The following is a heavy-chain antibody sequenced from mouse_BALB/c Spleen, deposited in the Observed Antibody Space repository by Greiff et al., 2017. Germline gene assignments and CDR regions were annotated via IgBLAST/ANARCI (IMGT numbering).Heavy chain of an antibody. CDR1: GFSLTSYG. Sequence: VQLQQSGPGLVAPSQSLSITCTVSGFSLTSYGVHWVRQPPGKGLEWLGVIWAGGSTNYNSALMSRLSISKDNSKSQVFLKMNSLQTDDTAMYYCARDDGNYEAYYYAMDYWGQGTSVTVSS. CDR3: ARDDGNYEAYYYAMDY. J-gene: IGHJ4*01. D-gene: IGHD2-1*01. V-gene: IGHV2-9*02. CDR2: IWAGGST.